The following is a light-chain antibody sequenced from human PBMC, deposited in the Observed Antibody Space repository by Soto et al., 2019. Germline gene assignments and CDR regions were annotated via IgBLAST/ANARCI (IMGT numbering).Light chain of an antibody. V-gene: IGKV1-39*01. CDR2: AAS. CDR3: QQTYSTRWT. Sequence: DIQMTQSPSPLSASVGDRVTITCRASQSISSYLNWYQQNPGKAPQLLIYAASSLQSGVPSRFSGSGSGTDFTLTISSLQPEDFATYYCQQTYSTRWTFGQGTKVEIK. CDR1: QSISSY. J-gene: IGKJ1*01.